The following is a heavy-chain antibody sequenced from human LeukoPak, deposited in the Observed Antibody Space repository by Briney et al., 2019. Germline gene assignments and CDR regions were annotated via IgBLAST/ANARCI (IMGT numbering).Heavy chain of an antibody. CDR3: ARDTMIVVITSLYYFDY. CDR1: GFFFSRHA. CDR2: ITGSGDGT. J-gene: IGHJ4*02. D-gene: IGHD3-22*01. Sequence: GGSLRLSCAVSGFFFSRHAMNWVRQAPGKGLEWISGITGSGDGTYYADSVKGRFTISRDNSENTLYLQMNSLSAEDTAIYYCARDTMIVVITSLYYFDYWGQGTLVTVSS. V-gene: IGHV3-23*01.